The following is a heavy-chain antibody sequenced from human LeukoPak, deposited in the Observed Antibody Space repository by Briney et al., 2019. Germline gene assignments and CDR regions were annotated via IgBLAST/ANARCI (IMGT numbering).Heavy chain of an antibody. CDR3: ARRLAGTEDC. CDR1: GDSITSGNFY. Sequence: PSETLSLTCTVSGDSITSGNFYWSWIRQPAGKGLEWIGRIYYSGSAYYNPSLKSRVTISVDTSKNQFSLKLSSVTAADTAVYYCARRLAGTEDCWGQGTLVTVSS. V-gene: IGHV4-39*01. J-gene: IGHJ4*02. D-gene: IGHD6-13*01. CDR2: IYYSGSA.